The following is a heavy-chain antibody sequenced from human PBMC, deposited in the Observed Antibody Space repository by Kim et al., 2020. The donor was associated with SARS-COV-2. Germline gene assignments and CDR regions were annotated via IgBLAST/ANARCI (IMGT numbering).Heavy chain of an antibody. CDR3: ARAGRITMIVVVEGGAFDI. D-gene: IGHD3-22*01. Sequence: KGRFTITRDNAKNSLYLLMNSLRAEDTAVYYCARAGRITMIVVVEGGAFDIWGQGTMVTVSS. J-gene: IGHJ3*02. V-gene: IGHV3-11*06.